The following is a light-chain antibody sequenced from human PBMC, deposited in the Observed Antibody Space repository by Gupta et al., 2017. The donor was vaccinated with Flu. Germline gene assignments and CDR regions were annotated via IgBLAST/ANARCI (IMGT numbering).Light chain of an antibody. J-gene: IGKJ2*03. Sequence: EIVLTQSPATLSLSPGERATLSCRASQSVGTYLVWYHQKRGQAPRLLMHDASNRATGIPARFSGSGSGKDFTLTSSSLEPEDCAVYYWQQRSDWPPSFGQGTKLEIK. CDR1: QSVGTY. CDR2: DAS. V-gene: IGKV3-11*01. CDR3: QQRSDWPPS.